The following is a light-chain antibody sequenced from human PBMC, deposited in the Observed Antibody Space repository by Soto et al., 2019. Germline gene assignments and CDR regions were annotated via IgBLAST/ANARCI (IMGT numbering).Light chain of an antibody. CDR3: QQYYSYPVT. Sequence: AIRMTQSPSSLSASTGDRVTITCRASQGISSYLAWYQQKPGKAPKLLIYAASTLQSGVPSRFSGSGSGTDFTLTISCLQSEDFATYYCQQYYSYPVTFGQGTKVDI. CDR2: AAS. J-gene: IGKJ1*01. CDR1: QGISSY. V-gene: IGKV1-8*01.